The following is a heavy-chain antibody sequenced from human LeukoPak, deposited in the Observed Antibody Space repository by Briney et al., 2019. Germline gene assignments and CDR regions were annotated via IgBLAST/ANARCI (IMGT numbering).Heavy chain of an antibody. D-gene: IGHD6-13*01. CDR1: GFTFSSYA. CDR3: ARPLHSSSWYVGFDY. J-gene: IGHJ4*02. V-gene: IGHV3-23*01. CDR2: ISGSGGST. Sequence: GGSLRLSCAASGFTFSSYAMSWVRQAPGKGLEWVSAISGSGGSTYYADSVKGRFTISRDNSKNTLYLQMNSLRAEDTAVYYCARPLHSSSWYVGFDYWGQGALVTVSS.